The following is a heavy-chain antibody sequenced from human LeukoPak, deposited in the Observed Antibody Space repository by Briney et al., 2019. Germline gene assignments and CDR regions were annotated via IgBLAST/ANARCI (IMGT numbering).Heavy chain of an antibody. CDR2: IKQDGSEK. J-gene: IGHJ3*02. D-gene: IGHD2-15*01. CDR1: GFTFSSYW. Sequence: GGSLRLSCAASGFTFSSYWMSWVRQAPGKGLELVANIKQDGSEKYYVDSVKGRFTISRDNAKNSLYLQMNSLRAEDTAVYYCARDGGEYCSGGRCTAFDIWGQGTMVTVSS. V-gene: IGHV3-7*01. CDR3: ARDGGEYCSGGRCTAFDI.